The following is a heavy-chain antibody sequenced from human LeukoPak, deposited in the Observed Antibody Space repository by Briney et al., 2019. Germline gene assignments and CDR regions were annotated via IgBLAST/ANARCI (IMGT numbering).Heavy chain of an antibody. D-gene: IGHD1-1*01. CDR3: AREGDVYNWNDGYYFDH. J-gene: IGHJ4*02. CDR1: GFTFSQFE. V-gene: IGHV3-48*03. CDR2: SSPSGITT. Sequence: GGSLRLSCVASGFTFSQFEMTWVRQAPGEGLEWISYSSPSGITTYYANSVGGRFTISRDNAKNALYLQMDGLTVDDTALYYCAREGDVYNWNDGYYFDHWGQGILVTVSA.